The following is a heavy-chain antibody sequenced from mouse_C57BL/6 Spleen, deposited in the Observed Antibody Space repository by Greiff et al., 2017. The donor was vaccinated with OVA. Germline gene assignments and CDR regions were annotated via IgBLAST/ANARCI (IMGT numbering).Heavy chain of an antibody. Sequence: QVQLQQPGAELVKPGASVKLSCKASGYTFTSYWMQWVKQRPGQGLEWIGEIDPSDSYTNYNQKFKGKATLTVDTSSSTAYMQLSSLTSEDSAVYYCARRETAQAPHFDYWGQGTTLTVSS. CDR1: GYTFTSYW. V-gene: IGHV1-50*01. CDR3: ARRETAQAPHFDY. D-gene: IGHD3-2*02. J-gene: IGHJ2*01. CDR2: IDPSDSYT.